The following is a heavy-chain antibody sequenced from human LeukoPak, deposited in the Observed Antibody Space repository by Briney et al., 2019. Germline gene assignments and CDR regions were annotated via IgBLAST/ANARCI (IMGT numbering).Heavy chain of an antibody. CDR1: GGSISSGTYF. CDR3: PRIPSLRYFDWLGAFDI. J-gene: IGHJ3*02. Sequence: SQTLSLTCTVSGGSISSGTYFWNWIRQHPGQGLELIGYIHYSGPTYYNPSLNNRITLSVATSKNQFSLNLSSLTAADPAVYFCPRIPSLRYFDWLGAFDIWGQGQRSPSLQ. V-gene: IGHV4-31*03. CDR2: IHYSGPT. D-gene: IGHD3-9*01.